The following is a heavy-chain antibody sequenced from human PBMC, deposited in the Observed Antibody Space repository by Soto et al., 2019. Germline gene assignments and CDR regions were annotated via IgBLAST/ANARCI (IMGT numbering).Heavy chain of an antibody. D-gene: IGHD3-10*01. V-gene: IGHV1-18*01. Sequence: QVQLVQSGAEVKKPGASVKVSCKASGYTFTSYGISWVRQAPGQGLEWMGWISAYNGNTNYAQTLQGRVTMTTDTSTSTAYMELRSLRSDDTAVYYCAVDYYGSGSYYSNHYYYYGMDVWGQGTTVTVSS. CDR2: ISAYNGNT. J-gene: IGHJ6*02. CDR3: AVDYYGSGSYYSNHYYYYGMDV. CDR1: GYTFTSYG.